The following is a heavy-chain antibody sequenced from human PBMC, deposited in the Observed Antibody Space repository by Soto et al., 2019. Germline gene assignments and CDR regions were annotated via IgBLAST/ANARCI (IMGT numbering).Heavy chain of an antibody. CDR2: IYWDDDK. J-gene: IGHJ5*02. Sequence: QITLKESGPTLVKPTQTLTLTCTFSGFSLSTSGVGVGWIRQPPGKSLEWLALIYWDDDKRYSPSLKSRLTHTNDTAKNQVVLTMTNMDPVDTATYYCAHRRIAVAGTDNWFDPWGQGTLVTVSS. CDR1: GFSLSTSGVG. V-gene: IGHV2-5*02. D-gene: IGHD6-19*01. CDR3: AHRRIAVAGTDNWFDP.